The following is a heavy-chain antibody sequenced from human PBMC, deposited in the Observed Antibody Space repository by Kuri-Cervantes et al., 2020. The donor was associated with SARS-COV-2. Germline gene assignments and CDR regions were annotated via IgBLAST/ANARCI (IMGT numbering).Heavy chain of an antibody. CDR3: ARVGCSSTSCYRAIDY. CDR2: ISAYNGNT. Sequence: ASVKVSCKASGYTFTSYGISWVRQAPGQGLEWMGWISAYNGNTNYAQKFQGRVTMTRDTSISTAYMELSRLRSDDTAVYYCARVGCSSTSCYRAIDYWGQGTLVTVYS. V-gene: IGHV1-18*04. D-gene: IGHD2-2*01. CDR1: GYTFTSYG. J-gene: IGHJ4*02.